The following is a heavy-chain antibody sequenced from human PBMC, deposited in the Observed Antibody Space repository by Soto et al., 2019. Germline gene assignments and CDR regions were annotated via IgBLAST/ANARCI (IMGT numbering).Heavy chain of an antibody. J-gene: IGHJ4*02. V-gene: IGHV1-69*01. CDR3: ARHWEEGSYYGWFGLDY. Sequence: QVQLVQSGAEVKKPGSSVKVSCKASGGTFSSYAISWVRQAPGQGLEWMGGIIPIFGTANYAQKFQGRVTITADESTSTAYMELSSLRSEDTAVYDCARHWEEGSYYGWFGLDYWGQGTLVTVSS. CDR2: IIPIFGTA. CDR1: GGTFSSYA. D-gene: IGHD1-26*01.